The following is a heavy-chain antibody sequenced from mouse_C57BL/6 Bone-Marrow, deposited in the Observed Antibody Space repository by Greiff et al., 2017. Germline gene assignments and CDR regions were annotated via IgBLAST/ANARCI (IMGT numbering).Heavy chain of an antibody. CDR3: ARRWYDFTWCAY. CDR1: GYTFTSYT. CDR2: INPSSGYT. J-gene: IGHJ3*01. Sequence: QVQLQQSGAELARPGASVKMSCKASGYTFTSYTMHWVKQRPGQGLEWIGYINPSSGYTKYNQKFKDKDTLTADKSSSTAYMQLSSLTSEDSAVYYCARRWYDFTWCAYGGQGTLVSVSA. V-gene: IGHV1-4*01. D-gene: IGHD2-4*01.